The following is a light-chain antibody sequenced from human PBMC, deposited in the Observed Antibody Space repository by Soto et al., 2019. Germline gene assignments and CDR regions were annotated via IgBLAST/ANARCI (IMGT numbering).Light chain of an antibody. J-gene: IGKJ1*01. CDR1: QTITDTY. CDR3: QQYGRSKRWT. V-gene: IGKV3-20*01. CDR2: GAS. Sequence: EVVLTQFPGTLSLSPGERATLSCRASQTITDTYLAWYQQKPGQAPRLLIHGASTRATGIPDRFSGGGTGTDFNLNISRVEPEDFAMYYCQQYGRSKRWTFGQGTKVEVK.